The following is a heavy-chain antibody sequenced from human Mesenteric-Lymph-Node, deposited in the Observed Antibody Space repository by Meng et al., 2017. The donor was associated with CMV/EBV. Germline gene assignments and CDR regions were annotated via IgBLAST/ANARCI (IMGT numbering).Heavy chain of an antibody. V-gene: IGHV3-21*01. CDR2: ISSSSSYI. J-gene: IGHJ4*02. Sequence: GGSLRLSCAASGFTLSTYNMNWVRQAPGKGLEWVSSISSSSSYIYYADSVKGRFTISRDNAKNSLYLQMNSLRAEDTAVYYCAREGYCSSTSCYTMGFDYWGQGTLVTVSS. D-gene: IGHD2-2*02. CDR1: GFTLSTYN. CDR3: AREGYCSSTSCYTMGFDY.